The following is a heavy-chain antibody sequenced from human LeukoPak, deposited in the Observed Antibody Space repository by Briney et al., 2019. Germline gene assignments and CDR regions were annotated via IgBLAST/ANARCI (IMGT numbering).Heavy chain of an antibody. D-gene: IGHD1-26*01. CDR1: GFTFSTNA. V-gene: IGHV3-53*01. J-gene: IGHJ4*02. Sequence: GGSLRLSCLTSGFTFSTNAMSWVRQAPGKGLEWVSVLYSDDTTYYADSVKGRFTISRGNSKNTLYLQMNNLRAEDTAVYYCARGGGYYAIDYWGQGTLVTVSS. CDR3: ARGGGYYAIDY. CDR2: LYSDDTT.